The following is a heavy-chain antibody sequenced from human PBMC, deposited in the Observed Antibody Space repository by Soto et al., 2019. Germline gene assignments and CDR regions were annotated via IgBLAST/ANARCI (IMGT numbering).Heavy chain of an antibody. CDR2: INHSGST. CDR1: GGSFSGYY. V-gene: IGHV4-34*01. D-gene: IGHD2-15*01. CDR3: ARGSPDSAVRPHTPRFDY. J-gene: IGHJ4*02. Sequence: SETLSLTCAVYGGSFSGYYWSWIRQPPGKGLEWIGEINHSGSTNYNPSLKSRVTISVDTSKNQFSLKLSSLTAADTAVYYCARGSPDSAVRPHTPRFDYRGQGTLVTVSS.